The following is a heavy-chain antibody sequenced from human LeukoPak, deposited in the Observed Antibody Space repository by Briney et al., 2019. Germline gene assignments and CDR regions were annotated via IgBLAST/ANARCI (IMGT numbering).Heavy chain of an antibody. J-gene: IGHJ4*02. CDR1: GGSFSGYY. CDR3: VKFKRRPRTYSYDYEF. CDR2: TYHSGST. D-gene: IGHD5-18*01. Sequence: SETLSLTCAVYGGSFSGYYWSWIRQSPGKGLEWIGETYHSGSTNYNSSLKSRVTISLDTSKNQFSLKLSSVTAADTAVFYCVKFKRRPRTYSYDYEFWGQGTLVTVSP. V-gene: IGHV4-34*01.